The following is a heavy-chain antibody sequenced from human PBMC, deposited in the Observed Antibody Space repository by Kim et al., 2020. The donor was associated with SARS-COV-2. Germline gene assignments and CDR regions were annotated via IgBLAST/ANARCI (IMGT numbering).Heavy chain of an antibody. D-gene: IGHD6-19*01. CDR3: AKDRQGGWYFDY. V-gene: IGHV3-9*01. J-gene: IGHJ4*02. Sequence: GYAGSLKGRFTISRDNAKNSLYLQMNSLRAEDTALYYCAKDRQGGWYFDYWGQGTLVTVSS.